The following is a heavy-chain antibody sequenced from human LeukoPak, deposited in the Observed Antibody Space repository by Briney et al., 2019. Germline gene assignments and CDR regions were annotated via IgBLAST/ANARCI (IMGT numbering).Heavy chain of an antibody. CDR2: IKGAGIST. V-gene: IGHV3-74*01. CDR3: AKDHYWSIDY. CDR1: GFDFSSNW. Sequence: GGSLRLSCAASGFDFSSNWMHWVRHAPGQGLVWVSRIKGAGISTNYADSVKGRFTISRDIAKNTLYLQMNSLRAEDTGVYYCAKDHYWSIDYWGRGTLVTVSS. J-gene: IGHJ4*02. D-gene: IGHD3-3*01.